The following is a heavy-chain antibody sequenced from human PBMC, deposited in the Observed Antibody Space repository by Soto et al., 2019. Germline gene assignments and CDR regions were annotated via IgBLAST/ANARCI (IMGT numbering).Heavy chain of an antibody. CDR2: ISAYNGNT. CDR1: GYTFTSYG. J-gene: IGHJ4*02. CDR3: AREIIRGYSYGCPTKDY. D-gene: IGHD5-18*01. Sequence: QVQLVQSGAEVKKPGASGKVSCKASGYTFTSYGISWVRQAPGQGLERMGWISAYNGNTNYAQKLQGRVTMTTDTSTSTAYMERRSLRSDDTAVHDCAREIIRGYSYGCPTKDYWGQGTLVTVSS. V-gene: IGHV1-18*01.